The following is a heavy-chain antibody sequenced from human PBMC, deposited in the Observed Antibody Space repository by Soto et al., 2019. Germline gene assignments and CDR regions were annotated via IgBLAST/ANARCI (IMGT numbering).Heavy chain of an antibody. CDR1: GGTFSSYA. J-gene: IGHJ4*02. D-gene: IGHD1-1*01. CDR2: IIPIFGTA. CDR3: ARDIAGPTHLGAHFDY. V-gene: IGHV1-69*13. Sequence: RASVKVSCKASGGTFSSYAISWVRQAPGQGLEWMGGIIPIFGTANYAQKFQGRVTITADESTSTAYMELSSLRSEDTAVYYCARDIAGPTHLGAHFDYWGQGTLVTVSS.